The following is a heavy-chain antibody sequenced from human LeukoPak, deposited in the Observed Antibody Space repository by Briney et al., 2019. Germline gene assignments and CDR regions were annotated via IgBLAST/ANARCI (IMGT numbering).Heavy chain of an antibody. Sequence: GASVKVSCKASGYTFTGYYMHWVRQAPGQGLEWMGWINPNSGCTNYAQKFQGRVTMTRDTSIRTAYMELSRLRSDDTAVYYCARDQFEYYYDSSGYYLSYWGQGTLVTVSS. D-gene: IGHD3-22*01. CDR3: ARDQFEYYYDSSGYYLSY. V-gene: IGHV1-2*02. CDR1: GYTFTGYY. J-gene: IGHJ4*02. CDR2: INPNSGCT.